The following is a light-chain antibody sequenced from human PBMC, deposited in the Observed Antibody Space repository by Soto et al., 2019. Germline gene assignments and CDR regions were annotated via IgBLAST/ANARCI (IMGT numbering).Light chain of an antibody. CDR3: QQYGTSPPGT. CDR1: QSVSSSY. J-gene: IGKJ1*01. V-gene: IGKV3-20*01. Sequence: EIVFTQSPGTLSLSPGEGATLSCRASQSVSSSYLAWYQQKPGQAPRLLIYGASSRATGIPDRFSGSGSGTDLTLTISRLEPEDFAVYDCQQYGTSPPGTFGQGTKVDNK. CDR2: GAS.